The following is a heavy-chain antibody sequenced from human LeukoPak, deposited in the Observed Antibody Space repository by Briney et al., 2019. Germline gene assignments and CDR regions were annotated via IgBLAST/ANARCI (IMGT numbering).Heavy chain of an antibody. V-gene: IGHV4-61*02. Sequence: SETLSLTCTVSGGSISSGSYYWSWIRQPAGKGLEWIERIYTSGSTHYNPSLKSRVTISVDTSKNQFSLKLNSVTAADTAVYYCARGVSGILDAFDIWGQGTMVTVSS. CDR3: ARGVSGILDAFDI. J-gene: IGHJ3*02. CDR2: IYTSGST. D-gene: IGHD1-14*01. CDR1: GGSISSGSYY.